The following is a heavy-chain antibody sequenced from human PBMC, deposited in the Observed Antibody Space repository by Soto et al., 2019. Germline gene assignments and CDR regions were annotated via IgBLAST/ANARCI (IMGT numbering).Heavy chain of an antibody. Sequence: EVQLLESGGGLVQPGGSLRLSCAASGFTFSSYAMRWVRQAPVKGLEWVSAISGSGDSTYYADSVKGRFTISRDNSKNTVYLQMNGLRAEEAAVYYCARRGRGSYYDYWGQGTLVTVYS. D-gene: IGHD3-16*01. J-gene: IGHJ4*02. V-gene: IGHV3-23*01. CDR2: ISGSGDST. CDR3: ARRGRGSYYDY. CDR1: GFTFSSYA.